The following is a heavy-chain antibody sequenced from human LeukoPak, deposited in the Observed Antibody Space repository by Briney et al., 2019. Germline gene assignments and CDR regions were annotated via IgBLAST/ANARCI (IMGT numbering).Heavy chain of an antibody. V-gene: IGHV1-2*02. CDR1: GYTFTDYY. D-gene: IGHD3-10*01. Sequence: ASVKVSCKASGYTFTDYYMHWVRQAPGQGLEWMGGINPDTGGTNSAQRFQGRVTMTRDTSIRTAYMELSSLRSDDTAVYYCAREHLFSGSENYVLHNWFDPWGQGTLVTVSS. CDR2: INPDTGGT. CDR3: AREHLFSGSENYVLHNWFDP. J-gene: IGHJ5*02.